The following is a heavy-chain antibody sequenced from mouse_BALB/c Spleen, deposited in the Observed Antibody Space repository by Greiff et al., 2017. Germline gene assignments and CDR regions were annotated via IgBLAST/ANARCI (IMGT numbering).Heavy chain of an antibody. CDR3: ARGGRSYGKGNFDY. Sequence: VQLQQSGAELVRPGVSVKISCKGSGYTFPDYAMHWVKQSHAKSLEWIGVISTYYGDASYNQKFKGKATMTVDKSSSTAYMELARLTSEDSAIYYCARGGRSYGKGNFDYWGQGTTLTVSS. CDR1: GYTFPDYA. D-gene: IGHD2-1*01. CDR2: ISTYYGDA. V-gene: IGHV1S137*01. J-gene: IGHJ2*01.